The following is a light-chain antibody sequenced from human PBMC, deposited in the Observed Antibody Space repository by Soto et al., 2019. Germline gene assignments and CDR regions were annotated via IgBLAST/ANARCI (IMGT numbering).Light chain of an antibody. J-gene: IGKJ2*01. CDR1: QTFGSTY. Sequence: ESVLTQSQGTLSLSPGERVTLSCRASQTFGSTYLAWYQQRPGQSPRLLIYGGSRRASGIPDRFRGSGSGTDFTLTISRLEPEDFAVYYCQQFGTSPLYTFGQGTKLEIK. CDR2: GGS. V-gene: IGKV3-20*01. CDR3: QQFGTSPLYT.